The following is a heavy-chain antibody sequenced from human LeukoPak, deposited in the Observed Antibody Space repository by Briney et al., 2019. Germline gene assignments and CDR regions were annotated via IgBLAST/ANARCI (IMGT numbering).Heavy chain of an antibody. CDR1: GFTFSSYW. Sequence: PGGSLRLSCAASGFTFSSYWMSWVRQAPGKGLEWVANIKQDGSEKYYVDSVKGRFTISRDNAKNSLYLQMNSLRAGDTAVYYCARDLTYYDFWSGYLGIRSIGYWGQGTLVTVSS. V-gene: IGHV3-7*01. D-gene: IGHD3-3*01. CDR2: IKQDGSEK. J-gene: IGHJ4*02. CDR3: ARDLTYYDFWSGYLGIRSIGY.